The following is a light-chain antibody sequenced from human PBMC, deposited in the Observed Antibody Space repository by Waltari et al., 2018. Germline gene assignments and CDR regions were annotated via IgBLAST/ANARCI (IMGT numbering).Light chain of an antibody. Sequence: QSVLTQPPSASGTPGQRVTISCSGSSSNFGTNTVNWYQQVPGAAPKLLIYGNNQRPSGVPDRFSGSKSCISASLAISGLQSEDEADYYCATWDDYLRGVFGGGTKLTVL. CDR2: GNN. J-gene: IGLJ3*02. CDR3: ATWDDYLRGV. CDR1: SSNFGTNT. V-gene: IGLV1-44*01.